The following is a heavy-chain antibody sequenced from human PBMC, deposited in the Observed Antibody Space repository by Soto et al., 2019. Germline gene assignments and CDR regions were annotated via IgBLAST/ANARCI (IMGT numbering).Heavy chain of an antibody. CDR3: AMSNSNDLYYHFES. D-gene: IGHD3-22*01. CDR1: GFTLDDYA. J-gene: IGHJ4*02. Sequence: SLRLSCAASGFTLDDYAMHWVRQAPCKGLEWVSGINWNSDTIGYADSVKGRFTVSRDNAKGSLLLQMSSLRAEDTAVYFCAMSNSNDLYYHFESWGQGTLVTVSS. V-gene: IGHV3-9*01. CDR2: INWNSDTI.